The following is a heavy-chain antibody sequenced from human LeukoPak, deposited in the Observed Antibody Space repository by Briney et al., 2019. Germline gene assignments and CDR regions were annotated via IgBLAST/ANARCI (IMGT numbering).Heavy chain of an antibody. V-gene: IGHV3-66*01. CDR1: GFSVGAHY. D-gene: IGHD3-22*01. Sequence: TGGSLRLSCVGSGFSVGAHYMSWVRQAPGKGLEWVTTFQSEDRTYYADSVRDRFTISRDDSANTVDLHMSSLRVADTAVYYCVRVGYYDESGFRYPYYFDYWGQGTLVTVSS. CDR2: FQSEDRT. J-gene: IGHJ4*02. CDR3: VRVGYYDESGFRYPYYFDY.